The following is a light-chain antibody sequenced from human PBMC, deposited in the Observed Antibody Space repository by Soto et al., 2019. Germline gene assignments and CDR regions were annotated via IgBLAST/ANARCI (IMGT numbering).Light chain of an antibody. CDR3: QQRSNWPIT. V-gene: IGKV1-9*01. Sequence: DIQLTQSPSFLSASVGDRVTVTCRSSQDISSYLAWYQQKPGKAPKVLIYGASTLQSGVPPRFGGSGSGTAFTLTISSLQPEDFAVYYCQQRSNWPITFGQGTRLEIK. CDR1: QDISSY. J-gene: IGKJ5*01. CDR2: GAS.